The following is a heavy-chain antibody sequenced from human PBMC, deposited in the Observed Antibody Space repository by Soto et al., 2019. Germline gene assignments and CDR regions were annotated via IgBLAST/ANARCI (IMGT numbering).Heavy chain of an antibody. Sequence: GGSLRLSCAASGFTFSSYAMHWVRQAPGKGLEWVAVISYDGSNKYYADSVKGRFTISRDNSKNTLYLQMNSLRAEDTAVYYCASEQLAVLRGVLDYWGQGTLVTVSS. V-gene: IGHV3-30-3*01. J-gene: IGHJ4*02. CDR3: ASEQLAVLRGVLDY. CDR2: ISYDGSNK. CDR1: GFTFSSYA. D-gene: IGHD1-1*01.